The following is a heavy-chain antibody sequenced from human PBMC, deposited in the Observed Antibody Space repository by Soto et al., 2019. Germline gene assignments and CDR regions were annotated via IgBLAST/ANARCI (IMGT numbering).Heavy chain of an antibody. CDR3: ARPYYYDSSPASY. Sequence: GASVKVSCKASGGTFSSYAISWVRQAPGQGLEWMGIINPSGGSTSYAQKFQGRVNMTRDTSTSTVYMELSSLRSEDTAVYYCARPYYYDSSPASYWGQGTLVTVSS. J-gene: IGHJ4*02. D-gene: IGHD3-22*01. V-gene: IGHV1-46*01. CDR2: INPSGGST. CDR1: GGTFSSYA.